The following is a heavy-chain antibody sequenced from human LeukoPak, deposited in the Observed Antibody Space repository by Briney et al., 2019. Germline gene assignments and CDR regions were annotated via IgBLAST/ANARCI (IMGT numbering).Heavy chain of an antibody. CDR2: ISAYNGNT. D-gene: IGHD6-19*01. V-gene: IGHV1-18*01. CDR3: ARDHPIAVAGTHWFDP. J-gene: IGHJ5*02. Sequence: ASVKVSCKASGYTFTSYGISWVRQAPGQGLEWMGWISAYNGNTNYAQKLQGRVTMTTDTSMSTAYMELRSLRSDDTAVYYCARDHPIAVAGTHWFDPWGQGTLVTVSS. CDR1: GYTFTSYG.